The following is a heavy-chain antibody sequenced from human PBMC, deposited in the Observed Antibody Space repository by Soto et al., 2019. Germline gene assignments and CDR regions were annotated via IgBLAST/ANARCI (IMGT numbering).Heavy chain of an antibody. D-gene: IGHD5-12*01. CDR1: GFTFSSYW. CDR3: RRGHHSGGHX. CDR2: VKEDGSEK. V-gene: IGHV3-7*01. J-gene: IGHJ4*02. Sequence: GGSLRLSCAASGFTFSSYWMAWARQAPGKGLEWVANVKEDGSEKNYEHSVKGRFTISRDKAKNSLFLQMNSLRAEDTAVYYCRRGHHSGGHXWGQVTLVTVSX.